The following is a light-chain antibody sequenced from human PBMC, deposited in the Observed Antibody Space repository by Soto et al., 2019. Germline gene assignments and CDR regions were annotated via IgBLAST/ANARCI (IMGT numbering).Light chain of an antibody. J-gene: IGKJ1*01. Sequence: EIVITQSPATLSVSPGERATLSCRASQSVRSSLAWYQQKPGQAPRLLIYGAYTRATGIPARFSGRGSGTEFTLTIISLHSEDFAVHYCQQYINWPRTFGQGTEVEI. V-gene: IGKV3-15*01. CDR3: QQYINWPRT. CDR1: QSVRSS. CDR2: GAY.